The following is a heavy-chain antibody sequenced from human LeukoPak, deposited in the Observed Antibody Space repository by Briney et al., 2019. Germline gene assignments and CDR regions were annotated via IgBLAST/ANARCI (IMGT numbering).Heavy chain of an antibody. CDR2: ISGSGGST. J-gene: IGHJ4*02. V-gene: IGHV3-23*01. D-gene: IGHD1-20*01. CDR1: GFTFSSYA. Sequence: GGSLRLSCAASGFTFSSYAMSWVRQAPGKGLEWVSAISGSGGSTYYADSVRGRFTISRDNSKNALYLQINSLRAEDTAVYYCAKDRNWNDGGYFDYWGRGTLVIVSS. CDR3: AKDRNWNDGGYFDY.